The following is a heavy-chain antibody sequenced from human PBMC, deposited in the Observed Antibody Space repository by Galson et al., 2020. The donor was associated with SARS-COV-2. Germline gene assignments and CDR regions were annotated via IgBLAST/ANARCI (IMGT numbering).Heavy chain of an antibody. CDR1: GFPLSTSGMC. Sequence: SGPTLVKPTQTLTLTCTFSGFPLSTSGMCVSWIRQPPGKALEWLAPIDWDDDKYYSTSLKTRLTISKDTSKNQVVLTMTNMDPVDTATHYCARMSYDILTCYYRGVDYWGQGTLVTVSS. V-gene: IGHV2-70*01. CDR3: ARMSYDILTCYYRGVDY. J-gene: IGHJ4*02. D-gene: IGHD3-9*01. CDR2: IDWDDDK.